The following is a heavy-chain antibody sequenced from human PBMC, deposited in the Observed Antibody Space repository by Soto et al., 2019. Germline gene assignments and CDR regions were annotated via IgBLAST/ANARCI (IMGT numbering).Heavy chain of an antibody. CDR3: AKSVEYSSGWYNFDY. CDR1: GFTFSSYA. Sequence: GGSLRLSCAASGFTFSSYAMSWVRQAPGKGLEWVSAISGSGGSTYYADTVKGRFTISRDNSKNTLYLQMNSLRAEDTAVYYCAKSVEYSSGWYNFDYWGQGTLVTVSS. CDR2: ISGSGGST. V-gene: IGHV3-23*01. J-gene: IGHJ4*02. D-gene: IGHD6-19*01.